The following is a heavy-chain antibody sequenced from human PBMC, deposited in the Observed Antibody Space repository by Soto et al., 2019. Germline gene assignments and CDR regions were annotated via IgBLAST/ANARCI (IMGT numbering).Heavy chain of an antibody. V-gene: IGHV1-18*04. Sequence: QVQLVQSGAEVKKPGASVKVSCKASGYTFSIYGISWVRQAPGQGLEWMGWISGYNGNTKYAQKFQGRVTVTTDTTTTGAYTELRSLRYDDTAVYDCTRDLSGGTYLCFFDLWGRGTLVTVSS. J-gene: IGHJ2*01. D-gene: IGHD1-26*01. CDR3: TRDLSGGTYLCFFDL. CDR1: GYTFSIYG. CDR2: ISGYNGNT.